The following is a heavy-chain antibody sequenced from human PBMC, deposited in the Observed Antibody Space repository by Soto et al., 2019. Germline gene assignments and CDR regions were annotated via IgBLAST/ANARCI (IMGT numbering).Heavy chain of an antibody. V-gene: IGHV1-69*01. D-gene: IGHD3-22*01. CDR2: IIPMLGIA. Sequence: QVQLVQSGAEVKKPGSSVKVSWQASGGSFSDYAISWVRQAPGQGLEWMGGIIPMLGIADNAQKFQGRVIITADEYTSTVYMELSSLRSEDTAVYYCARDGDYYDSSGFQRDYHYYGMDVWGQGTTVTVAS. J-gene: IGHJ6*02. CDR3: ARDGDYYDSSGFQRDYHYYGMDV. CDR1: GGSFSDYA.